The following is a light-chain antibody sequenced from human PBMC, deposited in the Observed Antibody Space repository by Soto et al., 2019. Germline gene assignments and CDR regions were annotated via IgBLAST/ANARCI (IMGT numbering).Light chain of an antibody. CDR2: EVS. Sequence: QSALTQPASVSGSPGQSITISCTGTSSDVGGYNYVSWYQQHPGKAPKLMIYEVSNRPSGVSNRFSGSKSDNTASLTISGLQAEDEADYYCCSCTSSSTGIFGGGTKVTVL. V-gene: IGLV2-14*01. J-gene: IGLJ2*01. CDR1: SSDVGGYNY. CDR3: CSCTSSSTGI.